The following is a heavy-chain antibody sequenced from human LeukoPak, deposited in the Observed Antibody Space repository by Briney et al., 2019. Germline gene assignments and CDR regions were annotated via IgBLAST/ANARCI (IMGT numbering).Heavy chain of an antibody. Sequence: GASLKISCKGSGSIFTSYWIGWVRQLPGKGLEWMGIIYPGDSDTRYSTSFQGQVTISADKTISTAYLQWSSLQASDTAMYYCARHNGDYYYFDYWGQGTLVTVSS. V-gene: IGHV5-51*01. CDR3: ARHNGDYYYFDY. CDR2: IYPGDSDT. D-gene: IGHD4-17*01. J-gene: IGHJ4*02. CDR1: GSIFTSYW.